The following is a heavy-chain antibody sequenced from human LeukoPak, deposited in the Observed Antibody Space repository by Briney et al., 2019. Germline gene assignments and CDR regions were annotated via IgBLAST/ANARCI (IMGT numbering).Heavy chain of an antibody. CDR3: ARDYLDSSGENLLDY. D-gene: IGHD6-19*01. V-gene: IGHV1-18*01. CDR1: GYTFTSYG. J-gene: IGHJ4*02. CDR2: ISAYNGNT. Sequence: GASVKVSCKASGYTFTSYGISWVRQAPGQGLEWMGWISAYNGNTNYAQKLQGRVTMTTDTSTSTAYMELRSLRSDDTAVYYCARDYLDSSGENLLDYWGQGTLVTVSS.